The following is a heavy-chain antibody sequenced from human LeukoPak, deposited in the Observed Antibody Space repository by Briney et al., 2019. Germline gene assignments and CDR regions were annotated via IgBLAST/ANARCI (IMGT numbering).Heavy chain of an antibody. V-gene: IGHV4-4*02. CDR3: ATVRGPYYYYMDV. D-gene: IGHD3-10*01. CDR2: VYRSGST. J-gene: IGHJ6*03. Sequence: SGTLSLTCAVSGGSIISGNWWSWVRQSPGKGLEWIGEVYRSGSTNFNPSLKSRVTISVDTSKNQFSLKLSSVTAADTAVYYCATVRGPYYYYMDVWGKGTTVTISS. CDR1: GGSIISGNW.